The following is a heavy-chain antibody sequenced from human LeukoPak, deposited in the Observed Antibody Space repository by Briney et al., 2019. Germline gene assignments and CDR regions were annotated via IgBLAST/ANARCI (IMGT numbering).Heavy chain of an antibody. CDR1: GFTFSSYW. CDR2: IKQDGSDK. V-gene: IGHV3-7*01. D-gene: IGHD1-26*01. CDR3: ARGEGLGTTNGGYYFAY. J-gene: IGHJ4*02. Sequence: GGSLRLSCAASGFTFSSYWMSWVRQAPRKGLEWVANIKQDGSDKYYVDSVKGRFTISRDNAKNSLYLQMNTLRAEDTAVYYCARGEGLGTTNGGYYFAYWGQGSLVIVSS.